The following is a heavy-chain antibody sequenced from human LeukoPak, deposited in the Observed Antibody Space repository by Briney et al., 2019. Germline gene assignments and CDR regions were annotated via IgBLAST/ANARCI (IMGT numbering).Heavy chain of an antibody. J-gene: IGHJ3*02. Sequence: PGGSLRLSCAASGFTFSNYWMSWVRRAPGKGLEWVANIREDGSEKHYVDSVKGRFTISRDNAKNSLYLQMNSLRAEDTAVYYCARGRWLQPGAVAFDIWGQGTMVTVSS. D-gene: IGHD5-24*01. V-gene: IGHV3-7*01. CDR1: GFTFSNYW. CDR2: IREDGSEK. CDR3: ARGRWLQPGAVAFDI.